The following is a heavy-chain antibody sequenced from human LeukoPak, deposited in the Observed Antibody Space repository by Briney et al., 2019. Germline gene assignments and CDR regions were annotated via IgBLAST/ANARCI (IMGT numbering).Heavy chain of an antibody. Sequence: GGSLRLSCAASGFTFITYDMNWVRQAPGNGLDGVSYISTSGLTIYYADSAKGRFTVSRDNAKNSLYLQMNNLRAEDTAVYYCARGLVGSPWGQGNLVTVSS. J-gene: IGHJ5*02. CDR2: ISTSGLTI. V-gene: IGHV3-48*03. CDR3: ARGLVGSP. D-gene: IGHD3-9*01. CDR1: GFTFITYD.